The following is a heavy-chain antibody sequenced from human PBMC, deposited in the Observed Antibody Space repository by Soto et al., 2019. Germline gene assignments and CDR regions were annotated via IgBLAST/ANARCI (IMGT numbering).Heavy chain of an antibody. J-gene: IGHJ4*02. CDR1: GYTFKNYG. CDR3: VLGGLETGYYRDMDY. V-gene: IGHV1-18*04. D-gene: IGHD3-9*01. Sequence: QDHLVQSGAEVKKPGASAKVSCKASGYTFKNYGINWVRQAPGRGLAWVAWISAYNGDTSYAQHCQGRVTVTTETLTNTAYMELRSLRPDDTAVYFCVLGGLETGYYRDMDYWGQGTLVSVSS. CDR2: ISAYNGDT.